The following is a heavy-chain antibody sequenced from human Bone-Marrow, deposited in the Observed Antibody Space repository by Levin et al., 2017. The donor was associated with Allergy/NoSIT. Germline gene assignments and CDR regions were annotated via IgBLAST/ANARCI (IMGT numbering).Heavy chain of an antibody. CDR2: TSFEGNDK. CDR3: AKEGRTTEGSYFYGMDV. CDR1: RFTFRNHA. J-gene: IGHJ6*02. V-gene: IGHV3-30-3*01. Sequence: GGSLRLSCAAFRFTFRNHAMHWVRQAPGKGLEWVAFTSFEGNDKYYADSVKGRFTISRDNSKNTLYLQMNSLRTEDSAVYYCAKEGRTTEGSYFYGMDVWGRGTTVTVSS. D-gene: IGHD3-10*01.